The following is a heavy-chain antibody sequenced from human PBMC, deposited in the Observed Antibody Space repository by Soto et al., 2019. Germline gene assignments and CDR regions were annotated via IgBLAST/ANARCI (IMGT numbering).Heavy chain of an antibody. CDR1: GGSISSGGYY. CDR2: IYYSGST. V-gene: IGHV4-31*03. J-gene: IGHJ4*02. CDR3: ARDGGYGSGSYRFDY. D-gene: IGHD3-10*01. Sequence: QVQLQESGPGLVTPSQTLSLTCTVSGGSISSGGYYWSWIRQHPGKGLEWIGYIYYSGSTSYNPSLKSRVTISIDTSKNQFSLNLSSVTAADTAVYYCARDGGYGSGSYRFDYWGQGTLVTVSS.